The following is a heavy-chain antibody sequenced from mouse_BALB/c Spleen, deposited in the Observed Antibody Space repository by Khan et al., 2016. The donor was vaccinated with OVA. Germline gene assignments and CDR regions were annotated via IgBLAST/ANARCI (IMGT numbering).Heavy chain of an antibody. CDR3: ARQPYYHYNIMDY. V-gene: IGHV2-6-1*01. J-gene: IGHJ4*01. D-gene: IGHD2-10*01. Sequence: QVQLKESGPGLVAPSQSLSITCTISGFSLTNYGVHWVRQPPGKGLEWLVVIWSDGSTTYTSALKSRLTISKDNSKRQVFLKMNSLQTDDTGMYFCARQPYYHYNIMDYWGQGTSVTVSA. CDR2: IWSDGST. CDR1: GFSLTNYG.